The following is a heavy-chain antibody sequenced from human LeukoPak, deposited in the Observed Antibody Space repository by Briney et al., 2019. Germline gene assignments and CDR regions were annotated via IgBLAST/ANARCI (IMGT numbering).Heavy chain of an antibody. J-gene: IGHJ3*01. Sequence: GGSLRLSSVASGFTFSNFAVMWVRQAPRQGLEFVAAITGGGTTTRYGDSVKGRFTISRDNSKDTLFLQMRSLRVEDTAQYFCARDPNGDYIGAFEFWGHGTGVTVSS. CDR3: ARDPNGDYIGAFEF. V-gene: IGHV3-23*01. CDR1: GFTFSNFA. D-gene: IGHD4-17*01. CDR2: ITGGGTTT.